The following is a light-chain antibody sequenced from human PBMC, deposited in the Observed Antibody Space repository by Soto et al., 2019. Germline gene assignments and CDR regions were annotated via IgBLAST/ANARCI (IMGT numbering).Light chain of an antibody. V-gene: IGLV2-14*01. CDR1: SSDFGTYNY. Sequence: QSALTQPASVSGSPGQSITISCTGTSSDFGTYNYVSWYQQHPGKAPKLMIYEVSNRPSGVSNRFSGFKSGNTASLTISGLQAEDEADYYCSSSTTSSSYVFGTGTKLTVL. CDR3: SSSTTSSSYV. J-gene: IGLJ1*01. CDR2: EVS.